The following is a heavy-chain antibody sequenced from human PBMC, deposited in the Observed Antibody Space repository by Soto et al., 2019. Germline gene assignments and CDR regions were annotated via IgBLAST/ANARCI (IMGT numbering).Heavy chain of an antibody. CDR2: IRRKANSYTT. J-gene: IGHJ6*02. V-gene: IGHV3-72*01. Sequence: EVQLVESGGGLVQPGGSLRLSCAASGLIFSDYHMDWVRQAPGKGLEWVGRIRRKANSYTTEYAASVKGRFTISRDDSKCSLYVQMNSLKTEDTAVYYCAMLGGWSGGSNDMDVWGQGTRVTVSS. CDR1: GLIFSDYH. D-gene: IGHD6-19*01. CDR3: AMLGGWSGGSNDMDV.